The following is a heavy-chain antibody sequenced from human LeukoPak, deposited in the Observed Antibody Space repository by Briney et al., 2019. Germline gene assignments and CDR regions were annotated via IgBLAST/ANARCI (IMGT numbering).Heavy chain of an antibody. V-gene: IGHV3-48*01. CDR2: ISSGSRTI. J-gene: IGHJ4*02. Sequence: PGGSLRLSCAASGFTFSTYWMNWVRQGPGRGLEWISYISSGSRTIFYADSVKGRFTISRDNAKNSLYLLMNSLRADDTAVYYCARESITGDRDFDYWGQGTLITVSS. D-gene: IGHD7-27*01. CDR1: GFTFSTYW. CDR3: ARESITGDRDFDY.